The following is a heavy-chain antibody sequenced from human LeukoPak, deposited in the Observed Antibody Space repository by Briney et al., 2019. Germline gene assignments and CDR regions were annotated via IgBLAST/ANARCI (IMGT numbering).Heavy chain of an antibody. V-gene: IGHV3-48*01. CDR3: TEIAAVDNYSDY. CDR1: GFTFSSYS. Sequence: GGSLRLSCAASGFTFSSYSMNWVRQSPGKGLEWVSYISSSSRTIYYADSVKGRFTISRDDAKNSLYLQMNSLKTEDTAVYYCTEIAAVDNYSDYWGQGTLVTVSS. J-gene: IGHJ4*02. D-gene: IGHD6-13*01. CDR2: ISSSSRTI.